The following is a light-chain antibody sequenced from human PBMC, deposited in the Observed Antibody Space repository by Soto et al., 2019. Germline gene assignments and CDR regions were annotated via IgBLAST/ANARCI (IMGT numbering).Light chain of an antibody. CDR3: SSYTISSTAV. Sequence: QSALTQPASVSGSPGQSITISCTGTSSDVGGYNYVSWYQHHPGKAPKLMIYDVGNRPSGVSNRFSGSKSGNTASLTISGLQAEDEADYYCSSYTISSTAVFGGGTKLTVL. J-gene: IGLJ2*01. CDR2: DVG. V-gene: IGLV2-14*03. CDR1: SSDVGGYNY.